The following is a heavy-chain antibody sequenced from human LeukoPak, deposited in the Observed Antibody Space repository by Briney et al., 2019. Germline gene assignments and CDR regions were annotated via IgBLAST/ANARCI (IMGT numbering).Heavy chain of an antibody. Sequence: GGSLRLSCAASGFTFSSYSMNWVRQAPGKWLEWVSSISSSSSYIYYADSVKGRFTISRDNAKNSLYLQMNSLRAEDTAVYYCARGVVGTLDYFDYWGQGTLVTVSS. CDR2: ISSSSSYI. CDR3: ARGVVGTLDYFDY. D-gene: IGHD5-12*01. J-gene: IGHJ4*02. V-gene: IGHV3-21*01. CDR1: GFTFSSYS.